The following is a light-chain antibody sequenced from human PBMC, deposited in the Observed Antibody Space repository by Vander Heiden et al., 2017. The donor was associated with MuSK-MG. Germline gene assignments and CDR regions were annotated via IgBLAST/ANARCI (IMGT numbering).Light chain of an antibody. CDR2: AAS. Sequence: DIQMTQSPSSLSASVGDRVTITCRASQSISNYLNWYQQKPGKTPKVLIYAASSLQSGVTSRVSGSGSGTDFTLTISSLQPEDFATYYCKQSYSTPPAFGQGTKGEIK. J-gene: IGKJ1*01. CDR3: KQSYSTPPA. CDR1: QSISNY. V-gene: IGKV1-39*01.